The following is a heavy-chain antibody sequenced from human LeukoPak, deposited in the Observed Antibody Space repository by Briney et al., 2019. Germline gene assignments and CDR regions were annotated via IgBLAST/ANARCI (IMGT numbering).Heavy chain of an antibody. V-gene: IGHV5-51*01. Sequence: GESLKTSCKGSGYSFTSYWIGWVRQMPGKGLEWMGIIYPGDSDTRYSPSFQGQVTISADKSISTAYLQWSSLKASDTAMYYCARHPYYYDSSGYGDDAFDIWGQGTMVTVSS. J-gene: IGHJ3*02. D-gene: IGHD3-22*01. CDR3: ARHPYYYDSSGYGDDAFDI. CDR2: IYPGDSDT. CDR1: GYSFTSYW.